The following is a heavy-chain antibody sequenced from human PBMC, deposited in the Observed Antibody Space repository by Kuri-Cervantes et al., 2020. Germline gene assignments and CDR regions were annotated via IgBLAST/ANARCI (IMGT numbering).Heavy chain of an antibody. CDR1: GFTFSDYY. CDR2: ISSSGGIR. J-gene: IGHJ6*02. D-gene: IGHD6-13*01. Sequence: GESLKISCAASGFTFSDYYMSWIRQAPGKGLEWVSYISSSGGIRYYADSVKGRFTISRDNAKNSLFLQMNSLRAEDTAVYYCARSRRGYSSPEGYYYYGMDVWGQGTTVTVSS. CDR3: ARSRRGYSSPEGYYYYGMDV. V-gene: IGHV3-11*01.